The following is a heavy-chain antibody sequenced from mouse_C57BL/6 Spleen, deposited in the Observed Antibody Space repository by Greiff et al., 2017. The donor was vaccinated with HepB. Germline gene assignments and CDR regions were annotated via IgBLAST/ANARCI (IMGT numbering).Heavy chain of an antibody. CDR3: TRWGSIYYFDY. J-gene: IGHJ2*01. Sequence: VQLQQSGAELVRPGASVTLSCKASGYTFTDYEMHWVKQTPVHGLEWIGAIDPETGGTAYNQKFKGKAILTADKSSSTAYMELRSLTSEDSAVYYCTRWGSIYYFDYWGQGTTLTVSS. V-gene: IGHV1-15*01. D-gene: IGHD2-10*02. CDR2: IDPETGGT. CDR1: GYTFTDYE.